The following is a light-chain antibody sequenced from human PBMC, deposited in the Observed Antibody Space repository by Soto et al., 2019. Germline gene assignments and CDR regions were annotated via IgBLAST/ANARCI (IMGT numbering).Light chain of an antibody. Sequence: EIVMTQFPATLAVSPGERATLSCRASQSVSSNLAWYKQRPGQAPRILIYGASTRATGIPARVSGSGSGTEFTLTISSLQPDDFETYYCQQYSTYPLTFGGGTKVDIK. CDR3: QQYSTYPLT. CDR2: GAS. CDR1: QSVSSN. J-gene: IGKJ4*01. V-gene: IGKV3-15*01.